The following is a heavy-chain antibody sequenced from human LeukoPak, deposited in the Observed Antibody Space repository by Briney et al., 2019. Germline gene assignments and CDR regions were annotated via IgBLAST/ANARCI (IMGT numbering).Heavy chain of an antibody. CDR1: RFTFSNYW. CDR2: IKKDGGET. V-gene: IGHV3-7*01. D-gene: IGHD5-24*01. Sequence: GGSLRLSCVASRFTFSNYWMTWVRQAPGKGLERVANIKKDGGETYYMESVKGRFTISRDNARNSLYLQMNSLTVEDTAVYYCARDMGWQQFDQWGQGTLITVSS. CDR3: ARDMGWQQFDQ. J-gene: IGHJ4*02.